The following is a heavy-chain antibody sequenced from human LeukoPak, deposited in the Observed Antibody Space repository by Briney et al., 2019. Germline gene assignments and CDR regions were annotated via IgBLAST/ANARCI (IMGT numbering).Heavy chain of an antibody. CDR1: GFSFSVYY. CDR3: VGGYDY. J-gene: IGHJ4*02. CDR2: SRNKENGYST. Sequence: GGSLRLSCAASGFSFSVYYMAWVRQAPGKGLEWVGLSRNKENGYSTEYGASVKGRVTISRDDSKNLMYLEMKSLKSEDTAGYYCVGGYDYWGQGTLVTVSS. V-gene: IGHV3-72*01. D-gene: IGHD2-15*01.